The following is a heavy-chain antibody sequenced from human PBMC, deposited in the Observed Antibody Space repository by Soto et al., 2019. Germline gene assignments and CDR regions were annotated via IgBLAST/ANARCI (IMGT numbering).Heavy chain of an antibody. CDR1: GGSFSGYY. Sequence: NPSETLSLTCAVYGGSFSGYYWSWIRQPPGKGLEWIGEINHSGSTNYNPSLKSRVTISVDTSKNQFSLKLSSVTAADTAVYYCARGGSNVLRYFDWSPVYYFDYWGQGTLVTVSS. J-gene: IGHJ4*02. D-gene: IGHD3-9*01. V-gene: IGHV4-34*01. CDR3: ARGGSNVLRYFDWSPVYYFDY. CDR2: INHSGST.